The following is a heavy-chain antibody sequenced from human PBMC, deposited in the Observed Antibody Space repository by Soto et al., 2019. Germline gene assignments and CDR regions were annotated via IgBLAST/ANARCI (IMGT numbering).Heavy chain of an antibody. J-gene: IGHJ3*02. D-gene: IGHD5-12*01. CDR2: IDPSDSYT. V-gene: IGHV5-10-1*01. CDR3: ARHDTVATIHAFDI. Sequence: PGESLKISCKGSGYSFTSYWISWVRQMPGKGLERMERIDPSDSYTNYSPSFQGHVTISADKSISTAYLQWSSLKASDTAMYYCARHDTVATIHAFDIWGQGTMVTVSS. CDR1: GYSFTSYW.